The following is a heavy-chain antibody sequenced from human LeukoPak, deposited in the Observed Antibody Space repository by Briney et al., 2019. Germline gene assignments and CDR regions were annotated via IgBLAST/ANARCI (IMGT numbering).Heavy chain of an antibody. V-gene: IGHV1-58*01. CDR3: ATDFFPWATAAAGTRVEWFDP. CDR1: GFTFTSSA. Sequence: SVKVSCKASGFTFTSSAVQWVRQARGQRLEWIGWIVVGSGNTNYAQKFQERVTITRDMSTSLVYMELSSLRSEDTAVYYCATDFFPWATAAAGTRVEWFDPWGQGTLVTVSS. J-gene: IGHJ5*02. D-gene: IGHD6-13*01. CDR2: IVVGSGNT.